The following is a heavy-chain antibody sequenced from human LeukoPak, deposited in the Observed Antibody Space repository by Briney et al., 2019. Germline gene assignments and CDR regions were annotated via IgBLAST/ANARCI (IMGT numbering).Heavy chain of an antibody. CDR1: GGSISSYY. V-gene: IGHV4-4*07. D-gene: IGHD3-10*01. CDR2: IYTSGST. Sequence: SETLSLTCTVSGGSISSYYWSWIRQPAGQGLEWIGRIYTSGSTNYNPSLKSRVTMSVDTSKNQFSLKLSSVTAADTAVYYCASTYYYGSGSSFNWFDPCGQGTLVTVSS. J-gene: IGHJ5*02. CDR3: ASTYYYGSGSSFNWFDP.